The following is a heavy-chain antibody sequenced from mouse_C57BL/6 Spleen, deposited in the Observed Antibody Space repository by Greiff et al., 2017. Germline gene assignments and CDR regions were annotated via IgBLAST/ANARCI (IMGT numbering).Heavy chain of an antibody. J-gene: IGHJ4*01. D-gene: IGHD2-4*01. CDR1: GYAFSSYW. CDR3: ARWDYDDRSMDY. V-gene: IGHV1-80*01. Sequence: QVQLKQSGAELVKPGASVKISCKASGYAFSSYWMNWVKQRPGKGLEWIGQIYPGDGDTNYNGKFKGKATLTADKSSSTAYMQLSSLASEDSAVYFCARWDYDDRSMDYWGQGTSVTVSS. CDR2: IYPGDGDT.